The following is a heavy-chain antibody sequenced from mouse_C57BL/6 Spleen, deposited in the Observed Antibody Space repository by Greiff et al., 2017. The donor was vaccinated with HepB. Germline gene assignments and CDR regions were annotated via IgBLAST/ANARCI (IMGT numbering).Heavy chain of an antibody. CDR1: GYTFTSYW. J-gene: IGHJ1*03. V-gene: IGHV1-55*01. D-gene: IGHD2-14*01. Sequence: QVHVKQPGAELVKPGASVKMSCKASGYTFTSYWITWVKQRPGQGLEWIGDIYPGSGSTNYNEKFKSKATLTVDTSSSTAYMQLSSLTSEDSAVYYCARYRKPWYFDVWGTGTTVTVSS. CDR2: IYPGSGST. CDR3: ARYRKPWYFDV.